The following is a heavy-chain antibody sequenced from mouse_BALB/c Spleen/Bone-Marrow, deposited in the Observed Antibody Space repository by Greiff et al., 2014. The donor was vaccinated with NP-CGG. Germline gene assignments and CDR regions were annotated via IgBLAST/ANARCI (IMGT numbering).Heavy chain of an antibody. Sequence: VHVKQSGPELVKPGASVKMSCKASGYTFTSYIMHWVKQKPGQGLEWIGYINPYNDGTKYNEKFKGKATLTSDKSSSTAYMELSSLTSEDSAAYYCARRWLPYAMDYWGQGTSVTVSS. D-gene: IGHD2-3*01. V-gene: IGHV1-14*01. J-gene: IGHJ4*01. CDR3: ARRWLPYAMDY. CDR1: GYTFTSYI. CDR2: INPYNDGT.